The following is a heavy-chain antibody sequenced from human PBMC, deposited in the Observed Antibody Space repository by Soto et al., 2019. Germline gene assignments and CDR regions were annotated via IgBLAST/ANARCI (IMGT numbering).Heavy chain of an antibody. J-gene: IGHJ4*02. CDR1: GFTFSSYW. Sequence: EMQLVESGGGLVQPGGSLRLSCTASGFTFSSYWMHWVRQVPEKGLMWVSRINSDGSDTNYVDSVKGRFTISRDNAKNTVYVQMDSLRDEDTAVYYCGRDWWGPGLVDYWGQGTLVTDSS. V-gene: IGHV3-74*01. D-gene: IGHD2-21*02. CDR3: GRDWWGPGLVDY. CDR2: INSDGSDT.